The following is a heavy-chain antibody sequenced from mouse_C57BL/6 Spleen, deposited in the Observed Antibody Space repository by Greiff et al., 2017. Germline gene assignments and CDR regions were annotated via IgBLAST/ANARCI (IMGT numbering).Heavy chain of an antibody. V-gene: IGHV1-62-2*01. Sequence: QVQLKESGAELVKPGASVKLSCKASGYTFTEYTIHWVKQRSGQGLEWIGWFYPGSGSIKYNEKFKDKATLTADNSASTVYMELSRLTSEDSAVYFCARHEGDGYYAWFAYWGQGTLVTVSA. D-gene: IGHD2-3*01. CDR3: ARHEGDGYYAWFAY. J-gene: IGHJ3*01. CDR1: GYTFTEYT. CDR2: FYPGSGSI.